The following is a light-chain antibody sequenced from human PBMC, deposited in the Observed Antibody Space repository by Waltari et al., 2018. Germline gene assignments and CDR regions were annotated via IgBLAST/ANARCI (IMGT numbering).Light chain of an antibody. CDR1: QSISSW. CDR3: QQYNSYSWT. J-gene: IGKJ1*01. V-gene: IGKV1-5*03. CDR2: KAS. Sequence: DIQMTQSPSTLPASVGDRVTIPCRASQSISSWLAWYQQKPGKAPSLLIHKASSLESGVPSRLSGSGSGTEFTLTINSLQPDDFATYYCQQYNSYSWTFGQGTKVEIK.